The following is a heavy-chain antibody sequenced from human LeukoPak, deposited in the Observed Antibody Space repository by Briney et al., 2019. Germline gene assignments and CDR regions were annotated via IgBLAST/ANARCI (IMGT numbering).Heavy chain of an antibody. D-gene: IGHD6-19*01. Sequence: TLXLTCTVSDDSISSGSYYWSWIRQPAGKGLECIGRLYASGRTYYNPSLKSRVSMSLDTSRNQFSLKVISVTAADTAVYYCARGVLDSAGWYNFDYWGQGTLVTVSS. J-gene: IGHJ4*02. V-gene: IGHV4-61*02. CDR3: ARGVLDSAGWYNFDY. CDR2: LYASGRT. CDR1: DDSISSGSYY.